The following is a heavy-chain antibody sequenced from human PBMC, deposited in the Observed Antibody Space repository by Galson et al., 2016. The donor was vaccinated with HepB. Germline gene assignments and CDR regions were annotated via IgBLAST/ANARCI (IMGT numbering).Heavy chain of an antibody. Sequence: SLRLSCAASGFNFRTYAMTWVRQAPRKGLEWVSAIDDGGARTSYADSVKGRFTISRDNSRNFLYLQMNSLRAEDTAVDYCAKEKGLGWFGGGSDSWGQGTQVTVSS. CDR3: AKEKGLGWFGGGSDS. J-gene: IGHJ4*02. CDR1: GFNFRTYA. D-gene: IGHD3-10*01. V-gene: IGHV3-23*01. CDR2: IDDGGART.